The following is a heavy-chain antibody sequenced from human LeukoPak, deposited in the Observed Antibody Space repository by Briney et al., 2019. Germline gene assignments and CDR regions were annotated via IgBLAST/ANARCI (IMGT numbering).Heavy chain of an antibody. CDR2: MNPLSGNT. J-gene: IGHJ6*03. Sequence: ASVKVSCKASGYSFVTSDINWVRQAAGQGLEWMGWMNPLSGNTGYAQKFQGRVTMTRNTSTGTAYMELSSLRSEDTAVYYCVRVYSSFPRDYYYMDVWGKGTTVTVSS. V-gene: IGHV1-8*01. CDR3: VRVYSSFPRDYYYMDV. D-gene: IGHD6-6*01. CDR1: GYSFVTSD.